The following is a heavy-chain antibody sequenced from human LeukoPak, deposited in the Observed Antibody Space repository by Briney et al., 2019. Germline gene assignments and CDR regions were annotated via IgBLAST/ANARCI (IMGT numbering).Heavy chain of an antibody. V-gene: IGHV4-59*01. J-gene: IGHJ5*02. CDR2: IYYSGST. CDR3: ARQSADFWTDYAKNWFDP. Sequence: SETLSLTCTVSGGSISSYYWTWIRQPPGKGLEWIGDIYYSGSTNYNPSLKSRVTISVDTAKNQVSLNLTSVTAADTAVYYCARQSADFWTDYAKNWFDPWGQGTLVTVSS. CDR1: GGSISSYY. D-gene: IGHD3/OR15-3a*01.